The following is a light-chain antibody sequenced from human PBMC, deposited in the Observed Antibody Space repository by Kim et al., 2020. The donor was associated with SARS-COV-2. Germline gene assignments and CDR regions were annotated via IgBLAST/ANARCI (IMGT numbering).Light chain of an antibody. Sequence: QSALTQTASVSGSPGQSITISCTGTSSDVGGYNYVSWYQQHPGKAPKLMIYDVSKRPSGVSNRFSGSKSGNTVSLTISGLQAEDEADCYCSSYTSSSTYVFGTGTKVTVL. CDR2: DVS. CDR3: SSYTSSSTYV. CDR1: SSDVGGYNY. J-gene: IGLJ1*01. V-gene: IGLV2-14*01.